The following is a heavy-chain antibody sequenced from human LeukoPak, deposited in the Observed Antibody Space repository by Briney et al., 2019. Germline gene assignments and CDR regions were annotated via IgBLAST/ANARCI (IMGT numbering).Heavy chain of an antibody. CDR3: TTEDREMATIIDYFDY. J-gene: IGHJ4*02. Sequence: GGSLRLSCAASGFTFSNAWMSWVRQAPGKGLEWVGRIKSKTDGGTTDYAAPVKGRFTISRDDSKNTLYLQMNSLKTEDTAVYYCTTEDREMATIIDYFDYWGQGTLVTVSS. CDR1: GFTFSNAW. CDR2: IKSKTDGGTT. V-gene: IGHV3-15*01. D-gene: IGHD5-24*01.